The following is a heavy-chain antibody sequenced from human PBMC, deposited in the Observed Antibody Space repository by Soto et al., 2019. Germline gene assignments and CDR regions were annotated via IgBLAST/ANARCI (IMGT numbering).Heavy chain of an antibody. Sequence: EVQLVESGGGLVQPGRSLRLACAASGFTFDQYTMHWVRQAPGKGLEWVSSITWHSGTIGYADSVKGSFTISRDNSKNSLYLQMNRLSGEDTALYYCAKEMITFGDFNYYYMDVWGNGTTVTVSS. CDR2: ITWHSGTI. CDR3: AKEMITFGDFNYYYMDV. V-gene: IGHV3-9*01. D-gene: IGHD3-16*01. J-gene: IGHJ6*03. CDR1: GFTFDQYT.